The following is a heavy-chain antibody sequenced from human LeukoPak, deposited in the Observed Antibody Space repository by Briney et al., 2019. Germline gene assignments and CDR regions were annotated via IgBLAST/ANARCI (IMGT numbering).Heavy chain of an antibody. CDR3: ARPIVGAPDY. J-gene: IGHJ4*02. Sequence: PGGSLRLSCAASGFTFSSYAMHWVRQAPGKGLEYVSAISSNGGSTYYANSVKGRFTISRDNSKNSLYLQMNSLRAEDTAVYYCARPIVGAPDYWGQGTLVTVSS. D-gene: IGHD1-26*01. V-gene: IGHV3-64*01. CDR2: ISSNGGST. CDR1: GFTFSSYA.